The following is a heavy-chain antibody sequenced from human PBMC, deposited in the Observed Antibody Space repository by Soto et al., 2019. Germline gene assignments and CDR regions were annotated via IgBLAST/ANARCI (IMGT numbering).Heavy chain of an antibody. Sequence: QVELVESGGTVVQPGGSLRLSCAASGFTFSSYTMHWVRQAPGKGLYWVAVISYDGNNKYYADSVKGRFTISRDNSKDTLYLQMNSLRAEDTAVYYCARDSVALGGTRCMDVWGRGTTVTVSS. CDR1: GFTFSSYT. J-gene: IGHJ6*02. CDR2: ISYDGNNK. V-gene: IGHV3-30-3*01. D-gene: IGHD1-1*01. CDR3: ARDSVALGGTRCMDV.